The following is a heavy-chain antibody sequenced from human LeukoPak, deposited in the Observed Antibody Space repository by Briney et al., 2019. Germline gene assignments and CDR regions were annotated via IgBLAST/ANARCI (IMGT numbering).Heavy chain of an antibody. CDR2: IRYDGSNK. CDR3: ARVRSGILSNWFDP. CDR1: GFTFSTFG. Sequence: PGGSLRLSCAASGFAASGFTFSTFGMHWVRQAPGKGLEWVAFIRYDGSNKYYADSVKGRFTISRDDSKNTLYLQMNSLRAEDTAVYYCARVRSGILSNWFDPWGQGTLVTVSS. V-gene: IGHV3-30*02. J-gene: IGHJ5*02. D-gene: IGHD3-10*01.